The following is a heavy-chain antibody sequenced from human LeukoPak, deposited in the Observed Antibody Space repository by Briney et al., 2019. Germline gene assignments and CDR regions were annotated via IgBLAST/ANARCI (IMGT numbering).Heavy chain of an antibody. D-gene: IGHD2-2*01. CDR2: INPNSGGT. J-gene: IGHJ5*02. CDR3: ARDGGDCSSTSCYPNWFDP. V-gene: IGHV1-2*02. Sequence: GASGKVSCKASGYTFPSYYMHWVGQAPGQGLGWMGWINPNSGGTNYTQKFQGRVTMARDTSISTAYMELSRLRSDDTAVYYCARDGGDCSSTSCYPNWFDPWGQGTLVTVSS. CDR1: GYTFPSYY.